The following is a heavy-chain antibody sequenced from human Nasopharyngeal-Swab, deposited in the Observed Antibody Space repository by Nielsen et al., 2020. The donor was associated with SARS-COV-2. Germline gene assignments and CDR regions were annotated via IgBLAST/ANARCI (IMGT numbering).Heavy chain of an antibody. CDR1: GFTFSSYW. CDR3: VRDVIATVTTPPDY. CDR2: TKQDGGEK. V-gene: IGHV3-7*01. Sequence: GESLKISCAASGFTFSSYWMSWVRQAPGKGLEWVANTKQDGGEKNYVDSVKGRFTISRDNAKNSLYLQMNTLRAEDTAVYYCVRDVIATVTTPPDYWGQGTLVTVSS. D-gene: IGHD4-17*01. J-gene: IGHJ4*02.